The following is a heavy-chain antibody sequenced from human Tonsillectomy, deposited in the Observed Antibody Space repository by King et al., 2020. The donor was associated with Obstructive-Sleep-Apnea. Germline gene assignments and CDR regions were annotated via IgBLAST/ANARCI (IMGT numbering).Heavy chain of an antibody. Sequence: LQLQESGPGLVKPSQTLSLTCTVSGGSISSGGYYWSWLRQHPGKGLEWIGYIYYSGSTYYNPSLKSRVTISVDTSKNQFSLKLSSVTAADTAVYYCARDWWLGGYFDSWGQGTLVTVSS. J-gene: IGHJ4*02. CDR2: IYYSGST. V-gene: IGHV4-31*03. CDR1: GGSISSGGYY. CDR3: ARDWWLGGYFDS. D-gene: IGHD3-16*01.